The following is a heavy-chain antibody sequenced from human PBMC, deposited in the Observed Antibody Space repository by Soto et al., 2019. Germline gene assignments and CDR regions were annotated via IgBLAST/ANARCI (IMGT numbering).Heavy chain of an antibody. CDR3: AKDRVYGSGSRADY. Sequence: GSLRLSCAASGFSFSSYAMSWIRRATGKGLEWVSSISGSGGTTYYADSVRGRFTISRDNSKNTLYLQMNSLRAEDTAVYYCAKDRVYGSGSRADYWGQGTLVTVSS. CDR1: GFSFSSYA. J-gene: IGHJ4*02. CDR2: ISGSGGTT. D-gene: IGHD3-10*01. V-gene: IGHV3-23*01.